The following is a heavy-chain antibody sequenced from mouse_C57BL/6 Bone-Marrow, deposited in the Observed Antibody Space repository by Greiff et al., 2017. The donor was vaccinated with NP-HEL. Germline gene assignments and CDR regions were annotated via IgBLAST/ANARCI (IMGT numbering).Heavy chain of an antibody. J-gene: IGHJ3*01. D-gene: IGHD2-2*01. CDR3: ARIASMVTTPWFAY. CDR1: GFSLSTFGMG. Sequence: QVTLKVCGPGILQPSQTLSLTCSFSGFSLSTFGMGVGWIRQPSGKGLEWLAHIWWDDDKYYNPALKSRLTISKDTSKHQVFLKIANVDTADTATYYCARIASMVTTPWFAYWGQGTLVTVSA. V-gene: IGHV8-8*01. CDR2: IWWDDDK.